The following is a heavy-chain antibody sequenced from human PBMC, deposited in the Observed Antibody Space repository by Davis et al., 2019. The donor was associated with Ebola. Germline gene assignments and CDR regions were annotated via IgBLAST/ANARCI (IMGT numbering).Heavy chain of an antibody. CDR1: GGSISSSSYY. J-gene: IGHJ4*02. Sequence: ETLSLTCTVSGGSISSSSYYWGWIRQPPGKGLEWVSAISGSGGSTYYADSVKGRFTISRDNSKNTLYLQMNSLRAEDTAVYYCASLYDFWSGRYDYWGQGTLVTVSS. D-gene: IGHD3-3*01. CDR3: ASLYDFWSGRYDY. V-gene: IGHV3-23*01. CDR2: ISGSGGST.